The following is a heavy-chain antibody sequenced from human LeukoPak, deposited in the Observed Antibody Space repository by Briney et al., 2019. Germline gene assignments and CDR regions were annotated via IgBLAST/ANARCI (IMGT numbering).Heavy chain of an antibody. V-gene: IGHV4-34*01. D-gene: IGHD4-11*01. CDR2: INRSGST. CDR3: ARSGLTTVLYLY. CDR1: GVSLTKYY. Sequence: SETLSLTCGVSGVSLTKYYWAWVRQPPGKGMEWLGEINRSGSTNYNPSVKSRVTISVDKSKNQFTLKLTYVTAADTAVYFCARSGLTTVLYLYWGQGTLVTVSS. J-gene: IGHJ4*02.